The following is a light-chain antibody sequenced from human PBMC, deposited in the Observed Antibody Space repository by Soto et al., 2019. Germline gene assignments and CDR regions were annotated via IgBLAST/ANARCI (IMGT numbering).Light chain of an antibody. J-gene: IGKJ1*01. CDR3: HQYGSSPRT. CDR1: QSVSSSY. V-gene: IGKV3-20*01. CDR2: GAS. Sequence: PGERATLSCRASQSVSSSYLASYQQKPGQAPRLLIYGASSRATGIPDRFSGSGSGTDFTLTISRLEPEDFAVYYCHQYGSSPRTFGQGTKVEIK.